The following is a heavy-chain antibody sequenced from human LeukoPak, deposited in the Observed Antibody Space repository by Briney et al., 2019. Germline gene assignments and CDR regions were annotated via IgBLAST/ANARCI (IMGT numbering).Heavy chain of an antibody. J-gene: IGHJ6*03. D-gene: IGHD6-19*01. CDR3: AASYGSGWYGSQFSYYYYYMDV. V-gene: IGHV1-18*01. CDR1: GYTFTSYG. Sequence: ASVKVSCKASGYTFTSYGISWVRQAPGQGLEWMGWISAYNGNTNYAQKLQGRVTMTTDTSTSTAYMELRSLRSDDTAVYYCAASYGSGWYGSQFSYYYYYMDVWGKGTTVTVSS. CDR2: ISAYNGNT.